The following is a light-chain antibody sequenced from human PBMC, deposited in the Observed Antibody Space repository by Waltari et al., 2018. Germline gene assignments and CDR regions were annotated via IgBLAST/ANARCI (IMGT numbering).Light chain of an antibody. J-gene: IGKJ1*01. CDR2: GGS. V-gene: IGKV1-39*01. CDR1: QSINRY. Sequence: DIQMTQSPSSLSASVGDRVTITCRASQSINRYLNWYQQKPGTAPKLLIHGGSNLESGVPSRFSGSGSGTDFTLTISSLQPDDFATYYCQKTYGDPLFGPGTKVEV. CDR3: QKTYGDPL.